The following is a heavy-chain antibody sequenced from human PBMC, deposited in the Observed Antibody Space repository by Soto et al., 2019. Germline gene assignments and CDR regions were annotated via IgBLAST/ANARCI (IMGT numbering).Heavy chain of an antibody. CDR3: ARDIGTDGGTYYDFWSGYYYGMDV. CDR2: ISYDGSNK. D-gene: IGHD3-3*01. J-gene: IGHJ6*02. CDR1: GFTFSSYA. Sequence: QVQLVESGGGVVQPGRSLRLSCAASGFTFSSYAMHWVRQAPGKGLEWVAVISYDGSNKYYADSVKGRFTISRDNSKNTLYLQMNSLRAEDTAVYYCARDIGTDGGTYYDFWSGYYYGMDVWGQGTTVTVSS. V-gene: IGHV3-30-3*01.